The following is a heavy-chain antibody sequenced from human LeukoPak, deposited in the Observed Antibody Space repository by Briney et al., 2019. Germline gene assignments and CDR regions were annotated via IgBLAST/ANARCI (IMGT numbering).Heavy chain of an antibody. CDR3: AKDTAMVIYYFDY. V-gene: IGHV3-23*01. CDR1: GFTFSSYE. Sequence: GGSLRLSCAASGFTFSSYEMNWVRQAPGKGLEWVSAISGSGGSTYYADSVKGRFTISRDNSKNTLYLQMNSLRAEDTAVYYCAKDTAMVIYYFDYWGQGTLVTVSS. CDR2: ISGSGGST. J-gene: IGHJ4*02. D-gene: IGHD5-18*01.